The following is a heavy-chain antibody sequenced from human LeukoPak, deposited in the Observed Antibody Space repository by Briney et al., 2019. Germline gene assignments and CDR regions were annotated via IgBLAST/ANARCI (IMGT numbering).Heavy chain of an antibody. CDR3: ARAGYSYGSDPYYYYMDV. CDR2: IYYSGST. V-gene: IGHV4-59*08. Sequence: SETLSLTCTVSGDSISSYYWSWIRQPPGKGLEWIGYIYYSGSTNYNPSLKSRVTISVDTSKNQFSLKLSSVTAADTAVYYCARAGYSYGSDPYYYYMDVWGKGTTVTVSS. CDR1: GDSISSYY. D-gene: IGHD5-18*01. J-gene: IGHJ6*03.